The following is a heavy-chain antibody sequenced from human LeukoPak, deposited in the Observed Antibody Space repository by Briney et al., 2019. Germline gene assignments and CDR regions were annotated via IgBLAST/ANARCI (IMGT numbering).Heavy chain of an antibody. Sequence: SETLSLTCAVSDYSISSGYYWGWIRQPPGKGLEWTGSIYHSGSTYYNPSLKSRVTISVDTSKNQFSLKLSSVTAADTAVYYCARHSNSWDYYYYYMDVWGKGTTVTVSS. CDR1: DYSISSGYY. V-gene: IGHV4-38-2*01. J-gene: IGHJ6*03. CDR3: ARHSNSWDYYYYYMDV. D-gene: IGHD6-6*01. CDR2: IYHSGST.